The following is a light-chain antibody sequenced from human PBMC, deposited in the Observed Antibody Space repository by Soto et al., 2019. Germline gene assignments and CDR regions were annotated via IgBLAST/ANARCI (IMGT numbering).Light chain of an antibody. J-gene: IGLJ1*01. CDR2: DVS. CDR1: SSDVGGYEY. V-gene: IGLV2-11*01. Sequence: ALTQPRSVSGSPGQSVTISCTGTSSDVGGYEYVSWYQQHPGKAPKLMIYDVSKRPSGVPDRFSGSKSGNTASLTISGLQAEDEADYYCCSYAGSYTFVFGTGTKVTVL. CDR3: CSYAGSYTFV.